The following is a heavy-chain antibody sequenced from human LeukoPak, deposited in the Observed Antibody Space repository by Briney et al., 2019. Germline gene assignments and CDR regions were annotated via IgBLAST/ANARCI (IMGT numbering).Heavy chain of an antibody. D-gene: IGHD3-22*01. CDR1: GFTVSSNY. J-gene: IGHJ4*02. Sequence: GGSLRLSCAASGFTVSSNYMSWVRQAPGKGLEWVSVIYSGGSTYYADSVKGRLTISRDNSKNTLYLQMNSLRAEDTAVYYCAGGEYSYASSGYFDYWGQGTLVTVSS. CDR2: IYSGGST. V-gene: IGHV3-66*01. CDR3: AGGEYSYASSGYFDY.